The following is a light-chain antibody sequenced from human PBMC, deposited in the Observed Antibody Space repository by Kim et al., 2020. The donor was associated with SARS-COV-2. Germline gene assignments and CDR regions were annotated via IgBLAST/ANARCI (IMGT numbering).Light chain of an antibody. Sequence: SPGKRATLSGRASQSVSSYLAWYQQKPGQAPRLLIYDASNRATGIPARFSGSGSGTDFTLTISSLEPEDFAVYYCQQRSNWPPLTFGGGTKVEIK. J-gene: IGKJ4*01. CDR3: QQRSNWPPLT. V-gene: IGKV3-11*01. CDR1: QSVSSY. CDR2: DAS.